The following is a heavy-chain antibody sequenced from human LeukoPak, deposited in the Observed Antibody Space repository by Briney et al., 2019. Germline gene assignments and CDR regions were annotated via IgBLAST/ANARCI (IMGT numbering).Heavy chain of an antibody. D-gene: IGHD3-10*02. V-gene: IGHV3-23*01. J-gene: IGHJ6*02. CDR1: GFTFSSDA. Sequence: GGSLRLSCAASGFTFSSDAMCWVRQAPGKGLEWVSAISGSGGGTYYADSVKGRFTISRDNSKNTLYLQMNSLSVEDTAVYYGEKDKCSGSYYNPLQYSDSYYGMDVWGQGTTVTVSS. CDR2: ISGSGGGT. CDR3: EKDKCSGSYYNPLQYSDSYYGMDV.